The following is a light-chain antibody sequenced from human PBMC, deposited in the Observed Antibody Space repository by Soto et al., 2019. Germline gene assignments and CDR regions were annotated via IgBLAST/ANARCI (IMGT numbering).Light chain of an antibody. CDR3: QQFGSSIPHT. J-gene: IGKJ2*01. V-gene: IGKV3-20*01. CDR2: AAS. CDR1: QSVSSSY. Sequence: ESVLTQSPGTLSLSPGERATLSCRASQSVSSSYLAWYRQKPGQAPSLLIYAASTRATGIPDRFSGSGSGTDFTLTISRLEPEDFAVYYCQQFGSSIPHTFGQGTKLEIK.